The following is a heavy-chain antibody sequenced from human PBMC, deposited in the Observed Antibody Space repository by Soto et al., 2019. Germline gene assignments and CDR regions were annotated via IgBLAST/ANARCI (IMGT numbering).Heavy chain of an antibody. CDR1: GFTFSSYA. CDR2: ISYDGSNK. Sequence: GGSLRLSCAASGFTFSSYAMHWVRQAPGKGLEWVAVISYDGSNKYYADSVKGRFTISRDNSKNTLYLQMSSLRAEDTAVYYCARDKRFLESLDYWGQGTLVTVSS. J-gene: IGHJ4*02. CDR3: ARDKRFLESLDY. D-gene: IGHD3-3*01. V-gene: IGHV3-30-3*01.